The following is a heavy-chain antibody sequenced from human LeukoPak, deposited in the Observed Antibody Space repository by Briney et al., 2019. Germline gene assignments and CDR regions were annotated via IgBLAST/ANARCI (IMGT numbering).Heavy chain of an antibody. Sequence: ASVKVSCKASGGTFSSYAISWVRQAPGQGLEWMGGIIPIFGTANYAQKFQGRVTITADESTSTAYMELSSLRSEDTAVYYCARDDGKLELRSAFDHWGQGTLVTVSS. CDR3: ARDDGKLELRSAFDH. CDR1: GGTFSSYA. D-gene: IGHD1-7*01. V-gene: IGHV1-69*13. J-gene: IGHJ4*02. CDR2: IIPIFGTA.